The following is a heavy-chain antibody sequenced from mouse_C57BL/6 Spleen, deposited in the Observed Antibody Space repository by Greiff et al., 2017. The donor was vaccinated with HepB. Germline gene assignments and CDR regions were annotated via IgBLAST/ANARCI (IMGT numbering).Heavy chain of an antibody. CDR2: IYPGDGDT. Sequence: VHLVESGPELVKPGASVKISCKASGYAFSSSWMNWVKQRPGKGLEWIGRIYPGDGDTNYNGKFKGKATLTADKSSSTAYMQLSSLTSEDSAVYFCSYYDYDGAMDYWGQGTSVTVSS. V-gene: IGHV1-82*01. D-gene: IGHD2-4*01. J-gene: IGHJ4*01. CDR3: SYYDYDGAMDY. CDR1: GYAFSSSW.